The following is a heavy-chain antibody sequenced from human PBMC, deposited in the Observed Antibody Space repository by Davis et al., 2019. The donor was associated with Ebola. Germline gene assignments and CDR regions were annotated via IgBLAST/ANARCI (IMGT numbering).Heavy chain of an antibody. CDR2: FYYSGSI. Sequence: SETLSLTCTVSGGSISSSNHHWGWIRRPPGKGLEWIGSFYYSGSIFYNPSLKSRVTISVDTSKNQFSLKLSSVTAADTAVYYCWFGYSSSCFDYWGQGTLVTVSS. CDR3: WFGYSSSCFDY. CDR1: GGSISSSNHH. J-gene: IGHJ4*02. D-gene: IGHD6-13*01. V-gene: IGHV4-39*01.